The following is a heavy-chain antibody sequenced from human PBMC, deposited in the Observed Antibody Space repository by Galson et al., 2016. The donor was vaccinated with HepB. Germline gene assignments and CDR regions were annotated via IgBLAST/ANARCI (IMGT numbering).Heavy chain of an antibody. Sequence: SVKVSCKASGYRIFTYGISWVRQAPGQGLEWLGWFSANSGNTIYAQKFQDRVTMTRDTSASTVYMDLRSLRSDDTAVYYCARDVQFRFDYWGQGTLVTVSS. CDR2: FSANSGNT. CDR1: GYRIFTYG. J-gene: IGHJ4*02. V-gene: IGHV1-18*04. D-gene: IGHD4-11*01. CDR3: ARDVQFRFDY.